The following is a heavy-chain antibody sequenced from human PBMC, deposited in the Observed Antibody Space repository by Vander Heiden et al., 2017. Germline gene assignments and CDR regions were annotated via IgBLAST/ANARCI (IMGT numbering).Heavy chain of an antibody. CDR3: ARLEDTAMVFLYY. Sequence: ELQLVQSGAEGKKPGESLKFSFEALGFSYTSHWIGWVRQMTWKGLEWMGIIYPGDSDTRYSPSFQGQVTISADKSISTAYLQWSSLKASDTAMYYCARLEDTAMVFLYYWGQGTLVTVSS. J-gene: IGHJ4*02. D-gene: IGHD5-18*01. CDR1: GFSYTSHW. CDR2: IYPGDSDT. V-gene: IGHV5-51*03.